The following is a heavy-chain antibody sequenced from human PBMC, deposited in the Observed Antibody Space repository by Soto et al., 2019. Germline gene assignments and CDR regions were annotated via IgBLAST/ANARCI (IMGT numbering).Heavy chain of an antibody. J-gene: IGHJ4*02. D-gene: IGHD3-10*01. CDR3: ARVRVIRGVHQSHFGL. V-gene: IGHV1-69*06. Sequence: SVKVSCKASGCTFNSYGISWVRQARGQGLDWMGVIIPLYGTVNYAQKFQGRVTITADKSTSTAYMDLNRLRSDDTAVYYCARVRVIRGVHQSHFGLWGQGTQVSVSS. CDR1: GCTFNSYG. CDR2: IIPLYGTV.